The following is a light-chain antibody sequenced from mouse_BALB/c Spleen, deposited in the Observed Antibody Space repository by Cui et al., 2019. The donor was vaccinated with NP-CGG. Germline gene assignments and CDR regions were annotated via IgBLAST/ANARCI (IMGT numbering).Light chain of an antibody. Sequence: AVVTHESAVTTSPGETVTLTCRSNTGAVTTSNYANWVQEKPDHLFTGLIGGTNNRAPGVPARFSGSLIGDKAALTITGAQTEDEAIYFCALWYSNHWVFGGGTKLTVL. J-gene: IGLJ1*01. CDR3: ALWYSNHWV. V-gene: IGLV1*01. CDR2: GTN. CDR1: TGAVTTSNY.